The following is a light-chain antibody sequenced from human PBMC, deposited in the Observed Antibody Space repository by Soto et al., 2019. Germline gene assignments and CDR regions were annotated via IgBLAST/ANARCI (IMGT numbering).Light chain of an antibody. CDR1: SSNFGNNY. CDR2: ANS. J-gene: IGLJ1*01. Sequence: QSVLTQPPSVSAAPGQKVTISCSGSSSNFGNNYVSWYQQLPGTAPRLLIYANSNRPSGVPDRFSGSRSGSSASLAITGLQAEDEADYYCQSYDSSLSGSNVFGTGTKVTVL. CDR3: QSYDSSLSGSNV. V-gene: IGLV1-40*01.